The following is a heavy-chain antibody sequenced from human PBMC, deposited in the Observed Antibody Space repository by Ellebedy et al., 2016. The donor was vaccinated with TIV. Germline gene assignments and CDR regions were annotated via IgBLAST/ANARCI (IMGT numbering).Heavy chain of an antibody. D-gene: IGHD5-24*01. V-gene: IGHV4-61*01. CDR2: IHFSGST. CDR3: ARDLMASGWFDP. J-gene: IGHJ5*02. CDR1: GGSISSGSYY. Sequence: SETLSLTCTVSGGSISSGSYYWSWIRQHPGEGLEWIGHIHFSGSTHYNPSLKSRATISVDTSEIQLSLKLNSVTAADTAVYYCARDLMASGWFDPWGQGTLVTVSS.